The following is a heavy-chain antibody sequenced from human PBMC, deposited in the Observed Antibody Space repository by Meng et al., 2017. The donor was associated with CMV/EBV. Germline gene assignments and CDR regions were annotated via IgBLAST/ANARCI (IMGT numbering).Heavy chain of an antibody. J-gene: IGHJ6*02. CDR3: ARDLEFRPYYDFWGGYYTYYYYGMDV. CDR2: ISSSSSTI. V-gene: IGHV3-48*04. Sequence: GGSLRLSCAASGFTFSSYSMNWVRQAPGKGLEWVSYISSSSSTIYYAGSVKGRFTISRDNAKNSLYLQMNSLRAEDTAVYYCARDLEFRPYYDFWGGYYTYYYYGMDVWGQGTTVTVSS. CDR1: GFTFSSYS. D-gene: IGHD3-3*01.